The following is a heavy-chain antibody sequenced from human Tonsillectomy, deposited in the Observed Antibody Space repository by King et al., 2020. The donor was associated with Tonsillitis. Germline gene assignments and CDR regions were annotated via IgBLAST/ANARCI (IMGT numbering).Heavy chain of an antibody. CDR2: INAKRGGT. CDR1: GYTLTDYY. D-gene: IGHD6-13*01. CDR3: ARDPSRGAATADDAFDI. Sequence: VQLVQSGAEVKKPGASVKVSCKASGYTLTDYYMHWVRQAPGQGLEWMGWINAKRGGTNYAQKFQGRVTMTRDTSISTAYMELSRVRSDDTAVYYCARDPSRGAATADDAFDIWGQGTMVTVS. J-gene: IGHJ3*02. V-gene: IGHV1-2*02.